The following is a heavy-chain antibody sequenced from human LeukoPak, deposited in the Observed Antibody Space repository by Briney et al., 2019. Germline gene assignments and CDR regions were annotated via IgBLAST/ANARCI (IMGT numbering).Heavy chain of an antibody. CDR1: GGSISSYY. V-gene: IGHV4-59*01. J-gene: IGHJ5*02. CDR3: ARGRHSNYDGFDP. CDR2: IYYSGST. D-gene: IGHD4-11*01. Sequence: SETLSLTCTVSGGSISSYYRSWIRQPPGKGLEWIGYIYYSGSTNYNPSLKSRVTISVDTSKNQFSLKLSSVTAADTAVYYCARGRHSNYDGFDPWGQGTLVTVSS.